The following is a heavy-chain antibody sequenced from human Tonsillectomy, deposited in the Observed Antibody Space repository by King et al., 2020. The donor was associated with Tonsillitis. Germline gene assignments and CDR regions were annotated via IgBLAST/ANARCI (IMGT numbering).Heavy chain of an antibody. D-gene: IGHD2-21*02. J-gene: IGHJ4*02. Sequence: EVQLVESGGGLVQPGGSLRLSCAASGFTFSSYAMSWVRQAPGKGLEWVSVIYSGGSSTYYADSVKGRFTISRDNSKNTLYLQMNSLRAEDTAVYYCANDRGGGGDWNYWGQGTLVTVSS. CDR3: ANDRGGGGDWNY. CDR1: GFTFSSYA. V-gene: IGHV3-23*03. CDR2: IYSGGSST.